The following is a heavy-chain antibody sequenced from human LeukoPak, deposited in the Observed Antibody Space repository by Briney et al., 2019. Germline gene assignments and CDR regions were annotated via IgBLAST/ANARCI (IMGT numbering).Heavy chain of an antibody. J-gene: IGHJ4*02. CDR2: IWYDGSNK. D-gene: IGHD6-6*01. CDR1: GFTFSSYG. CDR3: ARVLGSSAPLPDY. V-gene: IGHV3-33*01. Sequence: GRSLRPSCAASGFTFSSYGMHWVRQAPGKGLEWVAVIWYDGSNKYYADSVKGRFTISRDNSKNTLYLQMNSLRAEDTAVYCCARVLGSSAPLPDYWGQGTLVTVSS.